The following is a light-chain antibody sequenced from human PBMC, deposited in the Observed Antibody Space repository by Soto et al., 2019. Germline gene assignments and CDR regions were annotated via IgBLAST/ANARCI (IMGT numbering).Light chain of an antibody. V-gene: IGKV1-39*01. CDR1: QNINSD. Sequence: DIQMTQSPSSLSASVGDRVTITCRASQNINSDLNWYQQKPGKAPKRLMYSTSSLRSGVPSRFSGSGSGTDFNLTISTLQPEDFATYYCQQSDRIPLSFGQGTRLEIK. CDR3: QQSDRIPLS. J-gene: IGKJ5*01. CDR2: STS.